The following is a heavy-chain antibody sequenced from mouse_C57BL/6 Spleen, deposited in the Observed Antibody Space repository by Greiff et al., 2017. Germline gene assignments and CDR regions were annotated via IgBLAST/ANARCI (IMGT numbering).Heavy chain of an antibody. V-gene: IGHV10-3*01. J-gene: IGHJ4*01. CDR1: GFTFNTYA. CDR3: VIYDYDEGGYAMDY. CDR2: IRSKSSNYAT. D-gene: IGHD2-4*01. Sequence: EVQLVESGGGLVQPKGSLKLSCAASGFTFNTYAMHWVRQAPGKGLEWVARIRSKSSNYATYYAESVKDRFTISRDDSQSMLYMQMNHLKTEDTAMYYCVIYDYDEGGYAMDYWGQGTSGTVSS.